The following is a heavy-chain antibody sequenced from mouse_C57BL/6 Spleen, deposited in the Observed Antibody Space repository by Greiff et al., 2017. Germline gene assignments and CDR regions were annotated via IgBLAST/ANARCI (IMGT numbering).Heavy chain of an antibody. D-gene: IGHD2-4*01. CDR3: AKPPGGLRQDGGFAY. CDR1: GYAFSSSW. CDR2: IYPGDGDT. Sequence: QVQLQQSGPELVKPGASVKISCKASGYAFSSSWMNWVKQRPGKGLEWIGRIYPGDGDTNYNGKFKGKATLTADKSSSTAYMQLSSLTSEDSAVYVCAKPPGGLRQDGGFAYWGQGTLVTVSA. J-gene: IGHJ3*01. V-gene: IGHV1-82*01.